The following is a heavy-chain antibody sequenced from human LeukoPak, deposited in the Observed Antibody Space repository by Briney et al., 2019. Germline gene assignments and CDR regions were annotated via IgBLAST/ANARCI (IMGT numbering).Heavy chain of an antibody. CDR2: ISSSGRYT. J-gene: IGHJ4*01. CDR3: ARDSVAVAEIDY. Sequence: GGSLRLSCAASGFIFSNFSLNWVRQAPGKGLEWVSSISSSGRYTYYADSVKGRFTISRDNTKNSLSLQMNSLRAEDTAIYYCARDSVAVAEIDYWGQGTLVTVSS. V-gene: IGHV3-21*01. CDR1: GFIFSNFS. D-gene: IGHD6-19*01.